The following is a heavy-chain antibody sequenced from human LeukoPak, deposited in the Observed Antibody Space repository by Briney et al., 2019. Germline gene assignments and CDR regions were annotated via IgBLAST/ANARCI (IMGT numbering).Heavy chain of an antibody. CDR3: ARGRYFDWLLYSWFDP. D-gene: IGHD3-9*01. J-gene: IGHJ5*02. Sequence: PSETLSLTCAVYGGSFSGYYWSWIRQPPGKGLEWIGEINHSGSTNYNPSLKSRVTISVDTSKNQFSLKLSSVTAADTAVYCCARGRYFDWLLYSWFDPWGQGTLVTVSS. CDR1: GGSFSGYY. V-gene: IGHV4-34*01. CDR2: INHSGST.